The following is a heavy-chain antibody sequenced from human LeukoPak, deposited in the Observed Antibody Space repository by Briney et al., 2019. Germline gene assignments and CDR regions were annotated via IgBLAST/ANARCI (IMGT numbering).Heavy chain of an antibody. J-gene: IGHJ5*02. V-gene: IGHV4-34*01. CDR1: GGSFSGYY. CDR2: INHCGST. Sequence: SETLSLTCAVYGGSFSGYYWSWIRQPPGKGLEWIGEINHCGSTNYNPSLKSRVTISVDTSKNQFSLKLSSVTAADTAVYYCARGRTPPPYYYDSSGYYGKGWFDPWGQGTLVTVSS. D-gene: IGHD3-22*01. CDR3: ARGRTPPPYYYDSSGYYGKGWFDP.